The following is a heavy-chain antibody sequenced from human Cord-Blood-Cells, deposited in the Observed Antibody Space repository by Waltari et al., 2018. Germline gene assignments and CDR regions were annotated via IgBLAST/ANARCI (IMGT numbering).Heavy chain of an antibody. J-gene: IGHJ4*02. Sequence: QVQLVQSGAEVKKPGSSVKVSCKASGGTVSSYAISWVRQAPGQGLEWMGGIIPIFGTANYAQKFQGRVTITADESTSTAYMELSSLRSEDTAVYYCARVRYYDSSGYYYYFDYWGQGTLVTVSS. D-gene: IGHD3-22*01. CDR1: GGTVSSYA. V-gene: IGHV1-69*01. CDR2: IIPIFGTA. CDR3: ARVRYYDSSGYYYYFDY.